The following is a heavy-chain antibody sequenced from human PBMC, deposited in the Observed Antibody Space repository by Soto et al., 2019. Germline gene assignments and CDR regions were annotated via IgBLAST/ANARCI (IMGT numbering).Heavy chain of an antibody. Sequence: ASVKVSCKVSGYTLTELSMHWVRQAPGKGLEWMGGFDPEDGETIYAQKFQGRVTMTEDTSTDTAYMELSSLRSEDTAAYYCATDLSSGWPLIDYWGQGTLVTVSS. V-gene: IGHV1-24*01. CDR2: FDPEDGET. CDR3: ATDLSSGWPLIDY. D-gene: IGHD6-19*01. CDR1: GYTLTELS. J-gene: IGHJ4*02.